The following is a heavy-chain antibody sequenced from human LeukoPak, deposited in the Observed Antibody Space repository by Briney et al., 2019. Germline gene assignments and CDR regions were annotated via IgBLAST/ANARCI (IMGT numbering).Heavy chain of an antibody. CDR1: GFTFSTFA. V-gene: IGHV3-23*01. CDR2: IFPSGGEI. D-gene: IGHD1-14*01. J-gene: IGHJ4*02. CDR3: AKDGTWYSDYFDY. Sequence: GGSLRLSCAASGFTFSTFAMIWVRQPPGKGLEWVSSIFPSGGEIHYADSVRGRFTISRDNSKSTLSLQMNSLRAEDTAIYYCAKDGTWYSDYFDYWGQGTLVTVSS.